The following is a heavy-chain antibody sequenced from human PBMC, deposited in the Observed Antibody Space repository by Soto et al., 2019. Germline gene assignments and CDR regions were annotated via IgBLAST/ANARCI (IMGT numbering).Heavy chain of an antibody. J-gene: IGHJ5*01. D-gene: IGHD2-15*01. V-gene: IGHV3-21*01. Sequence: EVQLVESGGGLVKPGESLRLSCAASGFSFSSYTMNWVRQAPGKGLQWVSSITKRGTHTYSADSVKGRFTISRDNDKNSLYLQMNNLRAEDTAIYFCARAHEVAWFDSWGLGTLVTVTS. CDR2: ITKRGTHT. CDR1: GFSFSSYT. CDR3: ARAHEVAWFDS.